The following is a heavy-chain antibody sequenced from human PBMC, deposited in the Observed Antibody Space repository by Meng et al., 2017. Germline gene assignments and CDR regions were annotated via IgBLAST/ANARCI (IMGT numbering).Heavy chain of an antibody. CDR3: ARDSSSGWYHNY. CDR1: GFSVPTSY. V-gene: IGHV3-53*02. D-gene: IGHD6-19*01. CDR2: IYSGGST. J-gene: IGHJ4*02. Sequence: EGQTGETGGGLIQSRGSLKPSCTAAGFSVPTSYMSWVGQAPGKGLEWVSVIYSGGSTYYADSVKGRFSISRDNSKNTLYLQMNSLRAEDTAVYFCARDSSSGWYHNYWGQGTLVTVSS.